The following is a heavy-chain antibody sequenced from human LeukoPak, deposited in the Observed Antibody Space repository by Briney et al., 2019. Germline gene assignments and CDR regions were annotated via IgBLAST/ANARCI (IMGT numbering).Heavy chain of an antibody. CDR2: IYYSGSN. V-gene: IGHV4-59*01. Sequence: SSETLSLTCTVSGGSINTYYWSWIRQPPGKGLEWIGYIYYSGSNNYNPSLKSRVTISVDTSKNQFSLKSSSVTAADTAVYYCAGGEGIVVRGAFDIWGQGTMVTVSS. J-gene: IGHJ3*02. CDR1: GGSINTYY. D-gene: IGHD2-15*01. CDR3: AGGEGIVVRGAFDI.